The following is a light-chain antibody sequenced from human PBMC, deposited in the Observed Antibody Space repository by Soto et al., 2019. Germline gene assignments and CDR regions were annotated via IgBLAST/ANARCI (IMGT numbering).Light chain of an antibody. CDR3: QQYFSSPLT. V-gene: IGKV4-1*01. CDR1: QSLLYSSDNKNY. Sequence: IVMTQSPDSLAVSLGERATLSCKSSQSLLYSSDNKNYLAWYQQTPGQSPKLLISWASTRESEVPDRFSGSGSGTDFTLTISNLRAEDVATYYCQQYFSSPLTFGGGTRVELK. J-gene: IGKJ4*01. CDR2: WAS.